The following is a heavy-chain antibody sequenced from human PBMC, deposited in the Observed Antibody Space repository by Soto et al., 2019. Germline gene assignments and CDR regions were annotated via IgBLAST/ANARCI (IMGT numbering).Heavy chain of an antibody. J-gene: IGHJ4*02. CDR2: IFWDDEK. CDR3: AHTVRLTRGVYYFDY. Sequence: QITLKESGPTLVKPTQTLTLTCTFSGFSLATYGVAVGWIRQPPGKAQEWLALIFWDDEKRYSPSLENRLIITKDTSKNEVVLTMTNMDPMDTATYYCAHTVRLTRGVYYFDYWGQGNLVTVSS. D-gene: IGHD3-10*01. CDR1: GFSLATYGVA. V-gene: IGHV2-5*02.